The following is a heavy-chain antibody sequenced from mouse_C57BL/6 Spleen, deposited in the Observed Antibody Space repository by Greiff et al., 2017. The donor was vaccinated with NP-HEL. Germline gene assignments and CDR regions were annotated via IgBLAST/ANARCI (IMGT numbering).Heavy chain of an antibody. CDR3: AKGYGNYVEGAMDY. V-gene: IGHV2-5*01. D-gene: IGHD2-10*02. CDR2: IWRGGST. J-gene: IGHJ4*01. CDR1: GFSLTSYG. Sequence: VQLVESGPGLVQPSQSLSITCTVSGFSLTSYGVHWVRQSPGKGLEWLGVIWRGGSTDYNAAFMSRLSITKDNSKSQVFFKMNSLQADDTAIYYCAKGYGNYVEGAMDYWGQGTSVTVSS.